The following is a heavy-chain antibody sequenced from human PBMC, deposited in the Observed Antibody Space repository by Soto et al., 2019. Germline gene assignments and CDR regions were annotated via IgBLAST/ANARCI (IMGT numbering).Heavy chain of an antibody. Sequence: ASVKVACKASGYTFTGYYMHWVLQAPGQGLEWMGWINPNSGGTNYAQKFQGWVTMTRDTSISTAYMELSRLRSDDTAVYYCAREIGYYGSGSNDAFDIWGQGTMVTVSS. J-gene: IGHJ3*02. CDR2: INPNSGGT. CDR3: AREIGYYGSGSNDAFDI. V-gene: IGHV1-2*04. CDR1: GYTFTGYY. D-gene: IGHD3-10*01.